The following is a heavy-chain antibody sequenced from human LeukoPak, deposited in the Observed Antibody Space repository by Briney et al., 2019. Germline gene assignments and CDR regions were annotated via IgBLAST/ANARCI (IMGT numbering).Heavy chain of an antibody. CDR3: ARSPDPYGDYTTLFDY. J-gene: IGHJ4*02. CDR2: INPSGGST. CDR1: GYTFTSYY. V-gene: IGHV1-46*03. Sequence: ASVKVSCKASGYTFTSYYMHWVRQAPGQGLEWMGIINPSGGSTSYAQKFQGRVTMTRDTSTSTVYMGLSSLRSEDTAVYYCARSPDPYGDYTTLFDYWGQGTLVTVSS. D-gene: IGHD4-17*01.